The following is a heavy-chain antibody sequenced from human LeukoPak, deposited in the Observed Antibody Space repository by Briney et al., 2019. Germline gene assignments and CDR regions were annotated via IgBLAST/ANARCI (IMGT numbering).Heavy chain of an antibody. CDR2: INHSGST. D-gene: IGHD2-15*01. J-gene: IGHJ6*02. V-gene: IGHV4-34*01. Sequence: SETLSLTCAVYGGSFSGYYWSWIRQPPGKGLEWIGEINHSGSTNYNPSLKSRVTISVDTSKNQFSLKLSSVTAADTAVYYCARGVVAASSYYYGMDVWGQGTTVTVSS. CDR3: ARGVVAASSYYYGMDV. CDR1: GGSFSGYY.